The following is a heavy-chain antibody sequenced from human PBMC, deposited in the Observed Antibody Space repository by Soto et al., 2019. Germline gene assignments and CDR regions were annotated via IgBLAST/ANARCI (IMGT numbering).Heavy chain of an antibody. CDR1: GYSFTRYW. Sequence: PRESLKISCKGSGYSFTRYWIGWVRQIPEKGLEWMGIIYPSDSDTRYSPSFQGQVTISVDKSISTAYLQWSSLKASDTAMYYCARHWDKDYFDYWGQGTLVTVSS. D-gene: IGHD1-26*01. CDR3: ARHWDKDYFDY. J-gene: IGHJ4*01. CDR2: IYPSDSDT. V-gene: IGHV5-51*01.